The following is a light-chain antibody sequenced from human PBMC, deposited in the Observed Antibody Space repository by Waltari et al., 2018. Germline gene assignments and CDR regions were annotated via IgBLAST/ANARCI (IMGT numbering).Light chain of an antibody. CDR2: DVS. CDR1: SSDVGGSNY. Sequence: QSALTQPGSVSGFPGQSITISCTGTSSDVGGSNYVSWYQQHPGKAPKLMIYDVSYRPSGVSNRFSGSKSGNTASLTISGLQPEDEADYYCTSYTSNNTRVFGGGTKLTVL. CDR3: TSYTSNNTRV. V-gene: IGLV2-14*03. J-gene: IGLJ2*01.